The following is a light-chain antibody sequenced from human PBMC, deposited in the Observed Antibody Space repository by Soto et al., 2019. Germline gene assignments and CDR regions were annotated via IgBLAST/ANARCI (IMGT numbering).Light chain of an antibody. CDR1: ESIGNY. Sequence: EVVLTQSPATLSLSPGERATLSCRASESIGNYLAWYQQKLGQAPKLLIYDASHRAIGIPGRFSGDGSGTDFPPTLSSLEPEDFAVYYCQWRSDWPPRLTFGGGTKVEIK. CDR2: DAS. CDR3: QWRSDWPPRLT. J-gene: IGKJ4*01. V-gene: IGKV3-11*01.